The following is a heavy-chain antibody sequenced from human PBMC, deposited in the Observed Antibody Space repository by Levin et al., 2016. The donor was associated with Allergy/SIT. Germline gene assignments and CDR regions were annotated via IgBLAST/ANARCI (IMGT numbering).Heavy chain of an antibody. J-gene: IGHJ6*02. CDR3: ARVQRPYYDFWSGSDYYYYYGMDV. Sequence: GESLKISCAASGFTFSDYYVSWIRQAPGKGLEWVSYISSSSSYRNYADSVKGRFTISRDNAKNSLYLQMNHLGVEDTAVYYCARVQRPYYDFWSGSDYYYYYGMDVWGQGATVTVSS. V-gene: IGHV3-11*06. CDR2: ISSSSSYR. D-gene: IGHD3-3*01. CDR1: GFTFSDYY.